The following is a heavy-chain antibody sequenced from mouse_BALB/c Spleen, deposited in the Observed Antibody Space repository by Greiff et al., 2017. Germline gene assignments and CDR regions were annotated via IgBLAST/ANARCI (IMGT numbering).Heavy chain of an antibody. J-gene: IGHJ2*01. CDR1: GDSITSGY. V-gene: IGHV3-8*02. Sequence: EVQVVESGPSLVKPSQTLSLTCSVTGDSITSGYWNWIRKFPGNKLEYMGYISYSGSTYYNPSLKSRISITRDTSKNQYYLQLNSVTTEDTATYYCARYNYGSSFSYYFDYWGQGTTLTVSS. D-gene: IGHD1-1*01. CDR2: ISYSGST. CDR3: ARYNYGSSFSYYFDY.